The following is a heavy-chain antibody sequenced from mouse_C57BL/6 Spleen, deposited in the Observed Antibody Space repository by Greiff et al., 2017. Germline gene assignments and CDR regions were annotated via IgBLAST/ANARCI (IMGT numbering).Heavy chain of an antibody. CDR1: GYAFSSSW. J-gene: IGHJ4*01. V-gene: IGHV1-82*01. CDR2: LYPGDGDT. CDR3: ARGREKAMDY. Sequence: VQLQQSGPELVKPGASVKISCKASGYAFSSSWMNWVKQRPGKGLEWIGRLYPGDGDTNYNGKFKGKATLTADKSSSTAYMQLSSLTYEDSAVYFCARGREKAMDYWGQGTSVTVSS.